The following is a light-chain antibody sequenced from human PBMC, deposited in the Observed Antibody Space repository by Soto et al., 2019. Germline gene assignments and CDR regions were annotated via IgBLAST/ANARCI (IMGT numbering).Light chain of an antibody. V-gene: IGKV4-1*01. Sequence: DIVMTQSPDSLAVSLGERATINCKSSQSVLYSSNNKNYLAWYQQKPGQPPKLLIYWASTRESGVPDRFSGSRSGTEFTLNIRSLQAEDVAVYYWQQYYNTPSYTFGQGTKLEIK. CDR1: QSVLYSSNNKNY. CDR2: WAS. CDR3: QQYYNTPSYT. J-gene: IGKJ2*01.